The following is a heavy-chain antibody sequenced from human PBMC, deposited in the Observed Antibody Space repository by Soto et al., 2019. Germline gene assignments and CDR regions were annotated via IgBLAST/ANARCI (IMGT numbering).Heavy chain of an antibody. CDR1: GYTFTGYY. Sequence: ASVKVSCKASGYTFTGYYMHWVRQAPGQGLEWMGWINPNSGGTNYAQKFQGWVTMTRDTSISTAYMELSRLRSDDTAVYYCARDRYCSSTSCQTDAFDIWGQGTMVTVS. CDR3: ARDRYCSSTSCQTDAFDI. J-gene: IGHJ3*02. V-gene: IGHV1-2*04. D-gene: IGHD2-2*01. CDR2: INPNSGGT.